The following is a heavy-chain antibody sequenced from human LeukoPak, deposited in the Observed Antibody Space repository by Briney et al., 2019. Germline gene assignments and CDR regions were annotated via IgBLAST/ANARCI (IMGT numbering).Heavy chain of an antibody. V-gene: IGHV3-48*04. CDR1: GFTFSSYG. Sequence: QPGRSLRLSCAVSGFTFSSYGMHWVRQAPGKGLEWVSYISSSGSTIYYADSVKGRFTISRDNAKNSLYLQMNSLRAEDTAVYYCARDRGSYERFIDYWGQGTLVTVSS. J-gene: IGHJ4*02. CDR3: ARDRGSYERFIDY. D-gene: IGHD1-26*01. CDR2: ISSSGSTI.